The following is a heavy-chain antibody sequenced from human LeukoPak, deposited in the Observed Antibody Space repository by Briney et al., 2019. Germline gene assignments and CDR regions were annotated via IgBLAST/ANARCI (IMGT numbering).Heavy chain of an antibody. CDR1: GGSVSDYYWS. V-gene: IGHV2-5*01. CDR2: IYWNDDK. CDR3: AHRLQQQLGSPFDY. D-gene: IGHD6-13*01. Sequence: TLSLTCTVSGGSVSDYYWSWIRQPPGKALEWLALIYWNDDKRYSPSLKSRLTITKDTSKNQVVLTMTNMDPVDTATYYCAHRLQQQLGSPFDYWSQGTLVTVSS. J-gene: IGHJ4*02.